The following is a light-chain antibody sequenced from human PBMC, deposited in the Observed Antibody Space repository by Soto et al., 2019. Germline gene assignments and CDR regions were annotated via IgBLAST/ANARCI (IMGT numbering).Light chain of an antibody. CDR3: QKYNSAPET. V-gene: IGKV1-27*01. CDR2: DAS. CDR1: QGIRHS. Sequence: DVQMTQSPSSLSASVGDRVTITCRASQGIRHSLAWYQQKPGKVPKLLIYDASTLQSGVPSRFSGSGSGTDFTLTISSLQPEDIATYYCQKYNSAPETFGPGTKVDIK. J-gene: IGKJ3*01.